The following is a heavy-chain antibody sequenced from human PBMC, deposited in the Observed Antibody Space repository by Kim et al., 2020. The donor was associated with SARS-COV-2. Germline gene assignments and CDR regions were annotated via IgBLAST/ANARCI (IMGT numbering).Heavy chain of an antibody. Sequence: GASLQISCKGSGYSFTSYWISWVRQMPGKGLEWMGRIDPSDSYTNYSPSFQGHVTISADKSISTAYLQWSSLKASDTAMYYCARQRGIAEGYYYYGMDVWGQGTTVTVSS. CDR3: ARQRGIAEGYYYYGMDV. V-gene: IGHV5-10-1*01. D-gene: IGHD6-13*01. CDR1: GYSFTSYW. CDR2: IDPSDSYT. J-gene: IGHJ6*02.